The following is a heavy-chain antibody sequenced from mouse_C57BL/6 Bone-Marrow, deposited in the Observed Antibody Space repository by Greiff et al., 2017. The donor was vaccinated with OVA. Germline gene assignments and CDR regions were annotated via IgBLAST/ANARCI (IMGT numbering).Heavy chain of an antibody. V-gene: IGHV5-15*01. Sequence: EVKLVESGGGLVQPGGSLKLSCAASGFTFSDYGMAWVRQAPRKGPEWVAFISNLAYSIYYADTVTGRFTITRENAKNTLYLEMSSLRSEDTAMYYCARWHDYYYYAMDYGGQGTSVTVSS. CDR1: GFTFSDYG. CDR2: ISNLAYSI. CDR3: ARWHDYYYYAMDY. J-gene: IGHJ4*01. D-gene: IGHD2-4*01.